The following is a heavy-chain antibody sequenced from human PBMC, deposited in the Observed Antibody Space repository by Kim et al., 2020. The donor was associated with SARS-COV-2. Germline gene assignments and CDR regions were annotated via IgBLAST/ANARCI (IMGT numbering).Heavy chain of an antibody. D-gene: IGHD3-22*01. CDR3: ARGGRYYDSRLDY. Sequence: YTQKFQGRGTMTSDTSTSTVYMELSSLRSENTAVYYCARGGRYYDSRLDYWGQGTLVTVSS. V-gene: IGHV1-46*01. J-gene: IGHJ4*02.